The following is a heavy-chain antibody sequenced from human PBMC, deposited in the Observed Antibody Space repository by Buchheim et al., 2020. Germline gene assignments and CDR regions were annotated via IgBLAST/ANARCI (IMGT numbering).Heavy chain of an antibody. V-gene: IGHV3-48*02. CDR3: ARTLSYYDFWSGPPHFDY. CDR2: LSSGSGTI. Sequence: EVQLVESGGGLVQPGGSLRLSCAASGFTFSSYTMNWVRQAPGKGLEWLSSLSSGSGTIYYADSVKGRFTISRDNAKNSLYLQMSSLRDEDTAVYYCARTLSYYDFWSGPPHFDYWGQGTL. J-gene: IGHJ4*02. CDR1: GFTFSSYT. D-gene: IGHD3-3*01.